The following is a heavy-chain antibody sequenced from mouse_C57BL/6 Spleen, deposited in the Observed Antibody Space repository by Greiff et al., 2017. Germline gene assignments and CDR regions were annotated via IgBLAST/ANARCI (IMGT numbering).Heavy chain of an antibody. CDR2: ISYDGSN. CDR1: GYSITSGYY. Sequence: EVQLQESGPGLVKPSQSLSLTCSVTGYSITSGYYWNWLRQFPGNKLEWMGYISYDGSNNYNPSLKNRITITRDTSKNQFFLKLNSVTTEDTATYYCARAKHCTPPWYFDVWSTGTTVTVSS. CDR3: ARAKHCTPPWYFDV. J-gene: IGHJ1*03. D-gene: IGHD5-1*01. V-gene: IGHV3-6*01.